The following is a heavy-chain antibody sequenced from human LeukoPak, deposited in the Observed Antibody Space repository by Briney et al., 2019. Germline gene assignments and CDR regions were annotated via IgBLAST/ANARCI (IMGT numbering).Heavy chain of an antibody. D-gene: IGHD3-10*01. Sequence: GGSLRLSCAASGFTFSSYWMHWVRQAPGKGLVWVSRINSDGSSTSYADSVKGRFTISRDNAKNTLYLQMNSLRAEDTAVCYCARLWYGSGSYFDYWGQGTLVTVSP. J-gene: IGHJ4*02. CDR1: GFTFSSYW. V-gene: IGHV3-74*01. CDR2: INSDGSST. CDR3: ARLWYGSGSYFDY.